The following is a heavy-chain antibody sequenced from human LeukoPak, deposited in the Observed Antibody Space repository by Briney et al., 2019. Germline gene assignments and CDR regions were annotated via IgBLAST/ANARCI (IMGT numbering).Heavy chain of an antibody. V-gene: IGHV4-34*01. CDR3: ARDRPATVPY. CDR1: GGSFSGYY. D-gene: IGHD6-6*01. CDR2: IYHSGST. Sequence: SETLSLTCAVYGGSFSGYYWSWIRQPPGKGLEWIGSIYHSGSTYYNPSLKSRVTISVDTSKNQFSLKLSSVTAADTAVYYCARDRPATVPYWGQGTLVTVSS. J-gene: IGHJ4*02.